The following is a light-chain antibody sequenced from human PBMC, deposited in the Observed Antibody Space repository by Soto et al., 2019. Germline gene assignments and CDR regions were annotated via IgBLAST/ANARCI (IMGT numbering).Light chain of an antibody. V-gene: IGKV3-20*01. CDR3: QQYGSSPHS. J-gene: IGKJ1*01. CDR2: GAS. CDR1: QSVSSSY. Sequence: IVLTQSPGTLSLYPGERATLSCRASQSVSSSYLAWYQQKPGQAPRLLIYGASSRATGIPDRFSGSGSGTDFTLTISRLEPEDSAVYYCQQYGSSPHSFGQGTKVDI.